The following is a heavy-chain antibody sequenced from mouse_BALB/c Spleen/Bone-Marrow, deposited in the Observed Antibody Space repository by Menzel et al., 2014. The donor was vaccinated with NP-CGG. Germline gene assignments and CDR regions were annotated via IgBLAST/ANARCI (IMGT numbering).Heavy chain of an antibody. V-gene: IGHV3-2*02. D-gene: IGHD2-4*01. CDR2: ITYSDNT. Sequence: EVKLMESGPGLVKPSQSLSLTCTVTGYSITSDYACNWIRQFPGNKLEWMGYITYSDNTNYNPSLKSRISITRDASKNQFFLQLNSVTTEDTATYYCARSTMRGAMDYWGQGTSVTVSS. CDR1: GYSITSDYA. J-gene: IGHJ4*01. CDR3: ARSTMRGAMDY.